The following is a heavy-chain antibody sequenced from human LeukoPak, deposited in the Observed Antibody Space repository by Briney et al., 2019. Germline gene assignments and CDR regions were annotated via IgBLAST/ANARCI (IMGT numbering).Heavy chain of an antibody. D-gene: IGHD5-18*01. V-gene: IGHV3-48*04. Sequence: GGSLRLSCAASGFTFSSYAMSWVRQAPGMGLEWLSYISSSGDIIYYADSVKGRFTISRDNAKNSLYLQMNSLRAEDTAVYYCARTRQLLFYFDFWGQGTLVTVSS. J-gene: IGHJ4*02. CDR3: ARTRQLLFYFDF. CDR1: GFTFSSYA. CDR2: ISSSGDII.